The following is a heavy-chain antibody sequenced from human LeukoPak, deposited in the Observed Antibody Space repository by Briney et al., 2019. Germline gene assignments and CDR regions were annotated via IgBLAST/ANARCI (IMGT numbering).Heavy chain of an antibody. CDR3: ARGYSDCSSTSRHLTAFRRGRHLYYMDV. J-gene: IGHJ6*03. D-gene: IGHD2-2*01. CDR2: MNPNSGNT. Sequence: ASVKVSCKASGYTFTSYDINWVRQATGQGLEWMGWMNPNSGNTGYAQKFQGRVTMTRNTSISTAYMELSSLRSEDTAVYYRARGYSDCSSTSRHLTAFRRGRHLYYMDVWGKGTTVTVSS. CDR1: GYTFTSYD. V-gene: IGHV1-8*01.